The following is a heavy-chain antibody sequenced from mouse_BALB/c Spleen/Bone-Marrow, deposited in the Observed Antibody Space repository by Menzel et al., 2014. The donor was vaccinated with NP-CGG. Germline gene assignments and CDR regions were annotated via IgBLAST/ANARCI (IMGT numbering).Heavy chain of an antibody. Sequence: QVQLKESGAELVRPGVSVKISCKGSGYTFTDYAMHWVKQSHAKSLEWIGVISTYYGDARYNQKFKGKATMTVDRSSSTAYMELARLTSEDSAIYYCARDYDYGFAYWGQGTLVTVSA. J-gene: IGHJ3*01. V-gene: IGHV1S137*01. CDR2: ISTYYGDA. D-gene: IGHD2-4*01. CDR3: ARDYDYGFAY. CDR1: GYTFTDYA.